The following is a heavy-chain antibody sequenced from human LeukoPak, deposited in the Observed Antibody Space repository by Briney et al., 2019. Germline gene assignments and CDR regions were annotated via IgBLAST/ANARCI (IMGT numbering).Heavy chain of an antibody. J-gene: IGHJ4*02. CDR2: IIPIFGTA. CDR1: GGTFSSYA. V-gene: IGHV1-69*05. D-gene: IGHD4-17*01. Sequence: SVKVSCKASGGTFSSYAISWVRQAPGQGLEWMGGIIPIFGTANYAQKLQGRVTMTTDTSTSTAYMELRSLRSDDTAVYYCARGVYGDYGDDYWGQGTLVTVSS. CDR3: ARGVYGDYGDDY.